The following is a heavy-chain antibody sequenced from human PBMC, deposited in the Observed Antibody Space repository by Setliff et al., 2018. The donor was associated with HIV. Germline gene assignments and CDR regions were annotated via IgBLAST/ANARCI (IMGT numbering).Heavy chain of an antibody. D-gene: IGHD2-21*01. Sequence: PSETLSLTCAVFGGSIGSYRWNWIRQTPGKGLEWIGFISYSGTTDYNPSLKSRVTISIDTSKNQFSLKLTSVTAADTAVYYCARRASPPSGPYSQYYMDVWGRGTSVTVSS. CDR3: ARRASPPSGPYSQYYMDV. CDR1: GGSIGSYR. J-gene: IGHJ6*03. V-gene: IGHV4-59*08. CDR2: ISYSGTT.